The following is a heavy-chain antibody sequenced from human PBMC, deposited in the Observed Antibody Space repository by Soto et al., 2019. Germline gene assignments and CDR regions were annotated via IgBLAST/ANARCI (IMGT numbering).Heavy chain of an antibody. D-gene: IGHD3-22*01. Sequence: PGGSLRLSCTSSGFTFSSYAMNWVRQAPGKGLEWVSAISGSGGSTYYADSVKGRFTISRDNSKNTLYLQMNSLRAEDTAVYYCANVGYYDSSGYWDHDYWGQGT. CDR3: ANVGYYDSSGYWDHDY. CDR1: GFTFSSYA. CDR2: ISGSGGST. V-gene: IGHV3-23*01. J-gene: IGHJ4*02.